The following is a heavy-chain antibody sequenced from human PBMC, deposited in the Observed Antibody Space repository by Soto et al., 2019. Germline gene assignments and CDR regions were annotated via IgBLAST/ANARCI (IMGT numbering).Heavy chain of an antibody. V-gene: IGHV1-69*13. CDR3: ATYCSGGSCYAYGGISQLDYFDY. J-gene: IGHJ4*02. CDR2: IIPIFGTA. CDR1: GCTFSSYA. Sequence: GASVKVSCKASGCTFSSYAISWVRQAPGQGLEWMGGIIPIFGTANYAQKFQGRVTITADESTSTAYMELSSLRSEDTAVYYCATYCSGGSCYAYGGISQLDYFDYWGQGTLVTVSS. D-gene: IGHD2-15*01.